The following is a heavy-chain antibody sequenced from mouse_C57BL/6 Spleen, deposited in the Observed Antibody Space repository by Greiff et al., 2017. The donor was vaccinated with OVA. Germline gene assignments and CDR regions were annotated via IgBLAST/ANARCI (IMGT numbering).Heavy chain of an antibody. Sequence: EVKLVESGGGLVKPGGSLKLSCAASGFTFSSYAMSWVRQTPEKRLEWVATISAGGSYTYYPDNVKGRFTISRDNAKNNLYLQMSHLKSEDTAMDDCASLYDSYDAMDYWGQGTSVTVSS. D-gene: IGHD2-4*01. J-gene: IGHJ4*01. CDR2: ISAGGSYT. CDR1: GFTFSSYA. V-gene: IGHV5-4*03. CDR3: ASLYDSYDAMDY.